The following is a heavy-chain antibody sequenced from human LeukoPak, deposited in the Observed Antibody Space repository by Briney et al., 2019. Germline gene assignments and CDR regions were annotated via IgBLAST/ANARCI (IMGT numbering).Heavy chain of an antibody. CDR3: AKDWAYSGNYHYFDY. J-gene: IGHJ4*02. D-gene: IGHD1-26*01. CDR1: GYTFTSYA. V-gene: IGHV7-4-1*02. CDR2: INTNTGNP. Sequence: ASVKVSCKASGYTFTSYAMNWVRQAPGQGLEWMGWINTNTGNPTYAQGFTGRFVFSLDTSVSTAYLQISSLKAEDTAVYYCAKDWAYSGNYHYFDYWGQGTLVTVSS.